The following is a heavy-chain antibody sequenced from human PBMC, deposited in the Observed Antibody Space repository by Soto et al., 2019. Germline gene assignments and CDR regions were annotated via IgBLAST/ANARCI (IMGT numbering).Heavy chain of an antibody. CDR3: ARGRGRRVGVVVAAGTGQYYYGMDV. Sequence: LTCAVYGGSFSGYYWSWIRQPPGKGLEWIGEINHSGSTNYNPSLKSRVTISVDTSKNQFSLKLSSVTAADTAVYYCARGRGRRVGVVVAAGTGQYYYGMDVWGQGTTVTVSS. CDR1: GGSFSGYY. J-gene: IGHJ6*02. CDR2: INHSGST. D-gene: IGHD2-15*01. V-gene: IGHV4-34*01.